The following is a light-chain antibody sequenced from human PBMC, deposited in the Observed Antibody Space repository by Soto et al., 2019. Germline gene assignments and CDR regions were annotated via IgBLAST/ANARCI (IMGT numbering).Light chain of an antibody. CDR1: QDIGEY. V-gene: IGKV1-27*01. Sequence: DIPMTQAPSSLSASVRDRVTITCRASQDIGEYLAWYQQIPGEVPKLLIYAASTLQSGVAYRFSGSGSGTDFALPISRLEPEDVATYSCQKYSGAALCFGGRTKVEIK. CDR3: QKYSGAALC. CDR2: AAS. J-gene: IGKJ4*01.